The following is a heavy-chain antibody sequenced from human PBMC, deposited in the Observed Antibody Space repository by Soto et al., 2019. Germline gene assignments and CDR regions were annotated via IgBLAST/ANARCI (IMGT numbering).Heavy chain of an antibody. J-gene: IGHJ6*02. CDR1: GYNFVTYW. Sequence: GESLKISCTASGYNFVTYWITWVRQKPGKGLEWMGRIDPADSYARYSPSFEGHVTMSVDRSINTAYLQWNSLRASDSAIYYCAKHIEDFYLGLEAWGQGTSVTVSS. V-gene: IGHV5-10-1*01. CDR2: IDPADSYA. CDR3: AKHIEDFYLGLEA. D-gene: IGHD5-12*01.